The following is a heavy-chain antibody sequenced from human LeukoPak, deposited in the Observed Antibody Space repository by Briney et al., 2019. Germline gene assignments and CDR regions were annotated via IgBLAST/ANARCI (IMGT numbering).Heavy chain of an antibody. J-gene: IGHJ4*02. CDR3: ARVRYGGPLDY. V-gene: IGHV3-23*01. D-gene: IGHD4-23*01. Sequence: GGSLRLSCAASGFTFSSYGMSWVRQAPGKGLEWVSAISGSGGSTYYADSVKGRFTISRDNSKNTLYLQMNSLRAEDTAVYYCARVRYGGPLDYWGQGTLVTVSS. CDR2: ISGSGGST. CDR1: GFTFSSYG.